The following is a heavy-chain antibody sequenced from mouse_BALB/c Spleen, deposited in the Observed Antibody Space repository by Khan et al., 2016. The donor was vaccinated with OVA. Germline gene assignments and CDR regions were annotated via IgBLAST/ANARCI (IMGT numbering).Heavy chain of an antibody. CDR2: INPKNGGT. CDR1: GYTFPEYT. D-gene: IGHD3-3*01. Sequence: EVQLQESGPELVKPGASVKISCKTSGYTFPEYTVHWVKQSLGKSLDWIGVINPKNGGTAYNQKFKGKATLTVDKSSRTAYMEFRSLTSDDSAVYYCGRDAGRYWGQGTSVTVAS. V-gene: IGHV1-18*01. CDR3: GRDAGRY. J-gene: IGHJ4*01.